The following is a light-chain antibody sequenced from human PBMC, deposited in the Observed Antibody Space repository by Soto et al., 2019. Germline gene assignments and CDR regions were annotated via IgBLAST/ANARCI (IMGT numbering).Light chain of an antibody. CDR1: QSVSSSY. CDR3: QQYGSSQYT. V-gene: IGKV3-20*01. CDR2: GAS. Sequence: EIVLTQSPGTLSLSPGERATLSCRASQSVSSSYLAWYQQKPGQAPRLLIYGASSRATGIPDRFSGSGSGTDFTRTISRLEPDDFAVDYCQQYGSSQYTFGQGTKLEIK. J-gene: IGKJ2*01.